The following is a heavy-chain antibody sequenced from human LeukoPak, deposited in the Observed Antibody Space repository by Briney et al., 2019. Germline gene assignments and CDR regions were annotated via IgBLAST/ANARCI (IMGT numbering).Heavy chain of an antibody. V-gene: IGHV3-7*01. CDR3: ARVSDILTGYPYYYGMDV. J-gene: IGHJ6*02. D-gene: IGHD3-9*01. Sequence: GGSLRLSCAASGFTFSSHWMSWVRQAPGKGLEWVANINQDGSDKYYVDFVKGRFTISRDNAKKSLYLQMNSLRAEDTAVYYCARVSDILTGYPYYYGMDVWGQGTTVTVSS. CDR1: GFTFSSHW. CDR2: INQDGSDK.